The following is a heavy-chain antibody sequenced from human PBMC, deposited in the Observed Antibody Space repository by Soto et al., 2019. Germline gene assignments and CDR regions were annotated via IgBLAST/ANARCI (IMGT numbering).Heavy chain of an antibody. CDR1: GLTVSDNY. J-gene: IGHJ4*02. Sequence: EVQLEESGGGLVQPGGSLRLSCAASGLTVSDNYMRWVRHAPGKGLEWVSVIYRGGNTYYADSVNGRFTISRDSTKNTLYLQMNRLRDEDTAVYYCASCHWNGPNDYWGQGTLVTVSS. CDR2: IYRGGNT. D-gene: IGHD1-1*01. V-gene: IGHV3-66*01. CDR3: ASCHWNGPNDY.